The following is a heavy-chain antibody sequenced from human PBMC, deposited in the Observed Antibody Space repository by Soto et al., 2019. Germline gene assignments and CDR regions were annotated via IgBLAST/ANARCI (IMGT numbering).Heavy chain of an antibody. V-gene: IGHV3-23*01. CDR3: AKAFGYCSGGSCYSGMDV. CDR2: ISGSGGST. J-gene: IGHJ6*02. CDR1: GFTFSSYA. Sequence: EVQLLESGGGLVQPGGSLRLSCAASGFTFSSYAMSWVRQAPGKGLEWVSAISGSGGSTYYADSVKGRFTISRDNSKNTLYLQMNSLRAEDTAVYYCAKAFGYCSGGSCYSGMDVWGQGTTVTVSS. D-gene: IGHD2-15*01.